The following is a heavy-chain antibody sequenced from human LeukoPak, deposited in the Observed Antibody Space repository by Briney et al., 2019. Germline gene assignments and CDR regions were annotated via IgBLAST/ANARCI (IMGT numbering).Heavy chain of an antibody. D-gene: IGHD3-10*01. Sequence: SVKVSCKASGGTFSTYAISWVRQAPGQGLEWMGGIIPIFGTANYAQKFQGRVTITSDESTSTAYMELSSLRSEDTAVYYCARALGTYYYGSGSYGYWGQGTLVTVTS. CDR1: GGTFSTYA. CDR2: IIPIFGTA. J-gene: IGHJ4*02. V-gene: IGHV1-69*13. CDR3: ARALGTYYYGSGSYGY.